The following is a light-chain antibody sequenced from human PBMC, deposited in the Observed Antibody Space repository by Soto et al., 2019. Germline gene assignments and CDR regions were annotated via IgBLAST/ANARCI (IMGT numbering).Light chain of an antibody. Sequence: EIQKTQAPSPLFASVGDRVTNTCRASQSISSWLAWYQQKPGQAPKLLIYKASTLQSGVPSRFSGSGSGTEFTLAISSLQPDDSATYYCQQYNDNWTFGQGTKVDIK. CDR3: QQYNDNWT. V-gene: IGKV1-5*03. J-gene: IGKJ1*01. CDR2: KAS. CDR1: QSISSW.